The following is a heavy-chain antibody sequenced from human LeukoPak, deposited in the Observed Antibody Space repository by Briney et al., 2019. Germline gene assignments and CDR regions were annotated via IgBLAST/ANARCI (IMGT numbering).Heavy chain of an antibody. CDR2: IYYSGST. CDR3: ARDREYSSGWSTPYNWFDP. Sequence: SETLSLTCTVSGGSISSRSYYWGWIRQPPGKGLEWIGSIYYSGSTYYNPSLKSRVTISVDTSKNQFSLKLSSVTAADTAVYYCARDREYSSGWSTPYNWFDPWGQGTLVTVSS. CDR1: GGSISSRSYY. V-gene: IGHV4-39*07. D-gene: IGHD6-19*01. J-gene: IGHJ5*02.